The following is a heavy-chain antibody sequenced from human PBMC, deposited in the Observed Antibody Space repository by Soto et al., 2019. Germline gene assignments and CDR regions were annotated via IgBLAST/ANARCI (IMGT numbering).Heavy chain of an antibody. V-gene: IGHV3-23*01. J-gene: IGHJ4*02. Sequence: GGSLRLSCAASGFTFSSYAMSWVRQAPGKGLEWVSAISGSGGSTYYADSVKGRFTISRDNSKNALYLQMNSLRAEDTAVYYCAKDSSPYYYDSSGYYTWGQGTLVTVSS. CDR1: GFTFSSYA. CDR3: AKDSSPYYYDSSGYYT. D-gene: IGHD3-22*01. CDR2: ISGSGGST.